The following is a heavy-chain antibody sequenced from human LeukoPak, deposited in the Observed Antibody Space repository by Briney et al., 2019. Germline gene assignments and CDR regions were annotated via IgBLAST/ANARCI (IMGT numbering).Heavy chain of an antibody. V-gene: IGHV3-23*01. CDR2: ISGSGSDT. Sequence: GGSLRLSCAASGFTFSSYAMSWVRQAPGKGLEWVSAISGSGSDTEYADSVKGRFTISRDNSKTTLYLQMSSLRVEDTAVYYCAKVQLGIGIDYWGQGTLVTVSS. CDR1: GFTFSSYA. J-gene: IGHJ4*02. CDR3: AKVQLGIGIDY. D-gene: IGHD7-27*01.